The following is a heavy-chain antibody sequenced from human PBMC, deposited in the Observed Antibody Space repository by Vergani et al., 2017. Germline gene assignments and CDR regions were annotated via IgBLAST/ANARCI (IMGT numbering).Heavy chain of an antibody. V-gene: IGHV4-39*07. Sequence: QLQLQESGPGLVKPSETLSLTCTVSGCSISSSSYYWGWIRQPPGKGLEWIGYIYYSGSTYYNPSLKSRVTISVDTSKNQFSLKLSSVTAADTAVYYCARSPIVATYYFDYWGQGTLVTVSS. CDR3: ARSPIVATYYFDY. CDR1: GCSISSSSYY. CDR2: IYYSGST. D-gene: IGHD5-12*01. J-gene: IGHJ4*02.